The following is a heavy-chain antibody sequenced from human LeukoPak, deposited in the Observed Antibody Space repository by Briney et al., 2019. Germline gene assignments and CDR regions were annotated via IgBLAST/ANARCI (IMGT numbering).Heavy chain of an antibody. CDR2: IWYDGSNK. D-gene: IGHD6-19*01. CDR3: ARDSSKRYSSGWQWGHYFDY. Sequence: GGSLRLSCAASGFTFSSYSMNWVRQAPGKGLEWVAYIWYDGSNKYYADSVKGRFTISRDTSKNTLYLQMNSLRAEDTAVYFCARDSSKRYSSGWQWGHYFDYWGQGTLVTVSS. V-gene: IGHV3-33*08. CDR1: GFTFSSYS. J-gene: IGHJ4*02.